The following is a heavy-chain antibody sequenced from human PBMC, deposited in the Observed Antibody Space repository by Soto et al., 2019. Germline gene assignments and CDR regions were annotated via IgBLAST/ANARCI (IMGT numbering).Heavy chain of an antibody. J-gene: IGHJ4*02. V-gene: IGHV3-9*01. Sequence: VQVVASGGGVVQPGRSLRLSCAVSGFRFEQYVMHWVRQAPGKGLECVSTVSPTGDTVAYADSVEGRFTVSRDNAKNSLYLQMNSLIGDDTALYYCLKDAPNGSIDDWGQGTRVSVSS. CDR1: GFRFEQYV. D-gene: IGHD3-10*01. CDR3: LKDAPNGSIDD. CDR2: VSPTGDTV.